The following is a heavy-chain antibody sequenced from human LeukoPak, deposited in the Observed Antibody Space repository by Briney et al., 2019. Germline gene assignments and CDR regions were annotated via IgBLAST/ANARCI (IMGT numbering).Heavy chain of an antibody. J-gene: IGHJ4*02. CDR3: ARDRNYFEALHQSY. CDR2: ISYDGSNK. V-gene: IGHV3-30*04. CDR1: GFTFNSYA. Sequence: GGSLRLSCAASGFTFNSYAIHWVRQAPGKGLEWVAVISYDGSNKYYAESVKGRFTISRDNSKNTLYLQINSLRVEDTAVYYCARDRNYFEALHQSYWGQGTLVTVSS. D-gene: IGHD3-10*01.